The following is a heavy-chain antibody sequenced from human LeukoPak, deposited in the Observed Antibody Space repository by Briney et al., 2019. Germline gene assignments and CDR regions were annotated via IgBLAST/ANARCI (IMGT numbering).Heavy chain of an antibody. J-gene: IGHJ4*02. V-gene: IGHV3-7*01. CDR2: IKEDGSEK. CDR1: GFTFSSYW. D-gene: IGHD2-8*01. CDR3: AKHPFGVFDY. Sequence: GGSLRLSCAASGFTFSSYWMTWFRQAPGKGLEWVANIKEDGSEKYYVDSVKGRFTISRDNAKNSLYLQMNSLRAEDTAVYYCAKHPFGVFDYWGRGTLVTVSS.